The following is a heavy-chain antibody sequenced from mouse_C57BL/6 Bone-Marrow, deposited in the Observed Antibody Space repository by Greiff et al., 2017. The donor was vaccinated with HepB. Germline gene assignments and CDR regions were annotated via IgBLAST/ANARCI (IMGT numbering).Heavy chain of an antibody. D-gene: IGHD1-1*01. Sequence: VQLKQSGPSLVRPSQTLSLTCTVTGFSINSDCYWIWIRQFPGNKLEYIWYTFYSGNTYYNPSLESRTYRTSDTYKNQFSLKLSSVTTEDTATYYCARLVATDYAMDYWGQGTSVTVSS. CDR1: GFSINSDCY. J-gene: IGHJ4*01. CDR3: ARLVATDYAMDY. V-gene: IGHV3-3*01. CDR2: TFYSGNT.